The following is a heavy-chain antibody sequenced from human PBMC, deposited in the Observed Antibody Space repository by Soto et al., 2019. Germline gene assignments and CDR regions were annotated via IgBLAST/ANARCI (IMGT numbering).Heavy chain of an antibody. Sequence: QVRLQESGPGLVKPSETLSLPCTVSGASISNYYWSWIRQPAGKGLECLGRIYASGTTPYNPSLSCRVTMSVYTSKSQFSLNLKSVTSADTSVYYCARASRSELITVEYWCQANLVTVSS. V-gene: IGHV4-4*07. CDR2: IYASGTT. CDR1: GASISNYY. J-gene: IGHJ4*02. D-gene: IGHD3-10*01. CDR3: ARASRSELITVEY.